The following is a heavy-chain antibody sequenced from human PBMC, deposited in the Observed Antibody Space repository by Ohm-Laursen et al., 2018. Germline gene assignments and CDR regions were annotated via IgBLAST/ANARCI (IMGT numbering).Heavy chain of an antibody. D-gene: IGHD4-17*01. CDR1: GFTFSSYW. CDR3: ARDSDYGDYYYYDMDV. J-gene: IGHJ6*02. CDR2: IKQDGSEK. V-gene: IGHV3-7*01. Sequence: SLRLSCSASGFTFSSYWMSWVRQAPGKGLEWVANIKQDGSEKYYVDSVKGRFTISRDNAKNSLYLQMNSLRAEDTAVYYCARDSDYGDYYYYDMDVWGQGTTVTVSS.